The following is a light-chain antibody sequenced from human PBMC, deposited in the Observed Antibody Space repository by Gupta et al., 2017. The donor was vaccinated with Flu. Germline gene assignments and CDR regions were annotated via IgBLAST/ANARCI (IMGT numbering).Light chain of an antibody. CDR2: DAS. CDR3: QQRSNLIT. J-gene: IGKJ3*01. Sequence: EVVLRQSPATLSLSPGERATLSCRASQNVNNYLAWYQQKPGQAPRLLIYDASNRATGVPARFSGRGSETDFTLTSSRRDNEDFAVYYWQQRSNLITFGRGTKVDIK. V-gene: IGKV3-11*01. CDR1: QNVNNY.